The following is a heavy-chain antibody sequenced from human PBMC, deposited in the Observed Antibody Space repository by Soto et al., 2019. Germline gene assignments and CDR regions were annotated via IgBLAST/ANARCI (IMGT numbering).Heavy chain of an antibody. CDR1: GYTFTSYA. CDR2: INAGNGNT. J-gene: IGHJ4*02. CDR3: ARDEGVRDYYDSSGYYGLPFDY. V-gene: IGHV1-3*01. Sequence: SSVKVSCKASGYTFTSYAMHWVRQAPGQRLEWMGWINAGNGNTKYSQKFQGRVTITRDTSASTAYMELSSLRSEDTAVYYCARDEGVRDYYDSSGYYGLPFDYWGQGTLVTVSS. D-gene: IGHD3-22*01.